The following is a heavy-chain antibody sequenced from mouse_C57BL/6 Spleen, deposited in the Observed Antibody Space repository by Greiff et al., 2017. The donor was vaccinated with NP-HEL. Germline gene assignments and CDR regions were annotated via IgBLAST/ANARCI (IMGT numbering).Heavy chain of an antibody. CDR2: IDPSDSYT. CDR1: GYTFTSYW. Sequence: QVQLQQPGAELVRPGTSVKLSCKASGYTFTSYWMHWVKQRPGQGLEWIGVIDPSDSYTNYNQKFKGKATLTVDTSSSTAYMQLSSLTSEDSAVYYCARGGLVYAMDYWGQGTSVTVSS. V-gene: IGHV1-59*01. CDR3: ARGGLVYAMDY. J-gene: IGHJ4*01. D-gene: IGHD3-1*01.